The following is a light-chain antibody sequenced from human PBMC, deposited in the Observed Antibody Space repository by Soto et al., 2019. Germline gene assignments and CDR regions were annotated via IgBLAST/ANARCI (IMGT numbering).Light chain of an antibody. CDR3: ATCDSSPSAWL. CDR2: DNT. V-gene: IGLV1-51*01. CDR1: SSNIGNNY. Sequence: QSVLTQPPSLSAAPGQTVTISCSGGSSNIGNNYVSWYQQVAGTTPKLLIFDNTKRPSGIPDRFSGSKSGTSATLGIAGLQTGDAADYYCATCDSSPSAWLFGGGTKVTVL. J-gene: IGLJ3*02.